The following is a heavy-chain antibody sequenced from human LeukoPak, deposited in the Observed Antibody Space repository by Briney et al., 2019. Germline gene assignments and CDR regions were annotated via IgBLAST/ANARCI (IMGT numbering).Heavy chain of an antibody. CDR1: GFTFSSYG. Sequence: GGSLRLSCAASGFTFSSYGMHWVRQAPGKGLEWVAVISYDGSNKYYADSVKGRFTISRDNSKNTLYLQMNSLRAEDTAVYYCAKPEGVATQNPFFDYWGQGTLVTVSS. CDR3: AKPEGVATQNPFFDY. V-gene: IGHV3-30*18. D-gene: IGHD5-12*01. J-gene: IGHJ4*02. CDR2: ISYDGSNK.